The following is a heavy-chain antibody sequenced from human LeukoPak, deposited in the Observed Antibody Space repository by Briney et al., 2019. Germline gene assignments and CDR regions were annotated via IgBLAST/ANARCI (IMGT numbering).Heavy chain of an antibody. CDR1: GFTFSSYG. CDR3: ARGYRYHFDY. Sequence: GGSLRLSCAASGFTFSSYGMSWVRQAPGKGLEWVSYISSSSSTIYYADSVKGRFTISRDNAKNSLYLQMNSLRAEDTAVYYCARGYRYHFDYWGQGILVTVSS. CDR2: ISSSSSTI. J-gene: IGHJ4*02. D-gene: IGHD1-14*01. V-gene: IGHV3-48*01.